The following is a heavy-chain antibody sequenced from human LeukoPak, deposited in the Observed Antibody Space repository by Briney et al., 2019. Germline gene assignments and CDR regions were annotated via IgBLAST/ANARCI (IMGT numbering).Heavy chain of an antibody. D-gene: IGHD3-3*01. CDR1: GYTFTSYA. CDR3: ARALGGIGVVTIDAFDI. J-gene: IGHJ3*02. Sequence: ASVKVSCKASGYTFTSYAMNWVRQAPGQGLEWMGWINTNTGNPTYAQGFTGRFVFSLDTSVSTAYLQISSLKAEDTAVYYCARALGGIGVVTIDAFDIWGQGTMVTVSS. CDR2: INTNTGNP. V-gene: IGHV7-4-1*02.